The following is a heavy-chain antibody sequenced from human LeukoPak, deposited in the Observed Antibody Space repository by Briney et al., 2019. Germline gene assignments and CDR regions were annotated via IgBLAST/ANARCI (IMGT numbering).Heavy chain of an antibody. D-gene: IGHD2-15*01. CDR2: ISHSGST. V-gene: IGHV4-34*01. Sequence: SETLSLTCAVYGGSFSGYYWSWIRQPPGKGLEWIGEISHSGSTNYDPSLKSRVTISVDTSKNQFSLKLSSVTAADTAVYYCARALRVVVARYYYYMDVWGKGTTVTVSS. CDR3: ARALRVVVARYYYYMDV. CDR1: GGSFSGYY. J-gene: IGHJ6*03.